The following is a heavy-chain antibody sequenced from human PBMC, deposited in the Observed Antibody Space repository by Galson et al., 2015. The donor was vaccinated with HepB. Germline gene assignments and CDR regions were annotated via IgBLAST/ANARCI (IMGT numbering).Heavy chain of an antibody. CDR3: ARDQEIAVAGIPAVAWYFDL. V-gene: IGHV1-18*01. Sequence: SVKVSCKASGYTFTSYGISWVRQAPGQGLEWMGWISAYNGNTNCAQKLQGRVTMTTDTSTSTAYMELRSLRSDDTAVYYCARDQEIAVAGIPAVAWYFDLWGRGTLVTVSS. D-gene: IGHD6-19*01. CDR1: GYTFTSYG. CDR2: ISAYNGNT. J-gene: IGHJ2*01.